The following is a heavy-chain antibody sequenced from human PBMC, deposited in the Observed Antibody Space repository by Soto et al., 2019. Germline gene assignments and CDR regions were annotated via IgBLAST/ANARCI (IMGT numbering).Heavy chain of an antibody. CDR1: GGSISSGDYY. D-gene: IGHD3-10*01. J-gene: IGHJ6*02. CDR3: ARGILVTMVRAYYYYYGMDV. Sequence: SETLSLTCTVSGGSISSGDYYWSWIRQPPGKGLEWIGYIYYSGSTYYNPSLKSRVTISVDTSKNQFSLKLSSVTAADTAVYYCARGILVTMVRAYYYYYGMDVWGQGTTVTVSS. CDR2: IYYSGST. V-gene: IGHV4-30-4*01.